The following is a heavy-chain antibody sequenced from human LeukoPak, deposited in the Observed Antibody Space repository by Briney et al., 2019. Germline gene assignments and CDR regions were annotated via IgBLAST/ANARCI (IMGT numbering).Heavy chain of an antibody. D-gene: IGHD5-24*01. V-gene: IGHV4-59*01. Sequence: SETLSLTCTVSGGSISSYYWSWIRQPPGKGLEFIGYIYYSGSTYYNPSLKSRVTISVDTSRNQFSLKLTSVTAADTAVYYCARESLDGYNFMTWGQGTLVTVSS. CDR1: GGSISSYY. J-gene: IGHJ5*02. CDR3: ARESLDGYNFMT. CDR2: IYYSGST.